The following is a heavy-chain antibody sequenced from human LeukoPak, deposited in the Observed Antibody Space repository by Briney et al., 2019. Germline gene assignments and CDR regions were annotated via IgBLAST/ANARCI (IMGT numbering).Heavy chain of an antibody. J-gene: IGHJ3*02. CDR1: GGSFSNYY. V-gene: IGHV4-34*01. CDR3: ARHYGYCSSTSCYTGVFAFDI. CDR2: ISRTGRT. Sequence: PSETLSLTCAVYGGSFSNYYWSWIRQAPGKGLEWIGEISRTGRTNYNPSLKSRVTISVDTSKNQFSLKLSSVTAADTAVYYCARHYGYCSSTSCYTGVFAFDIWGQGTMVTVSS. D-gene: IGHD2-2*02.